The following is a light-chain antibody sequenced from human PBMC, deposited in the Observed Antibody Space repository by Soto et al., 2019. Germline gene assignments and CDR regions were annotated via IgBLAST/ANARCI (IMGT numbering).Light chain of an antibody. CDR1: QVIGSL. CDR2: SAS. V-gene: IGKV1-12*01. J-gene: IGKJ5*01. CDR3: QHANSFPLT. Sequence: DIQMTHSPYSVSATVGDRVTITCRASQVIGSLLAWYQQKPGKARKLLMYSASSLQSGVPSRFSGSGFGTDFTLTISSLQPEDFATYYCQHANSFPLTFGQGTRLEIK.